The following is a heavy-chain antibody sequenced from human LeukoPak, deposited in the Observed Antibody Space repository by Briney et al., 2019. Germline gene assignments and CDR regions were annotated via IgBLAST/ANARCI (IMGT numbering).Heavy chain of an antibody. CDR1: EFTFSTYS. CDR3: ARAGSFSSSYGISWDY. CDR2: IKQDESEK. D-gene: IGHD2-15*01. V-gene: IGHV3-7*04. J-gene: IGHJ4*02. Sequence: PGGSLRLSCAASEFTFSTYSMNWVRLAPGKGLEWVANIKQDESEKYYVDSVKGRFTISRDNAKNSLFLQMNSLRAEDTAVYYCARAGSFSSSYGISWDYWGQGALVAVSS.